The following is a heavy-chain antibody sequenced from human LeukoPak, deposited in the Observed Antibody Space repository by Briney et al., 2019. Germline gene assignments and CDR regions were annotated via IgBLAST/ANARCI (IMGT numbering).Heavy chain of an antibody. Sequence: PSQTLSLTCTVSGGSISSGSYYWSWIRQPAGKGLEWIGRIYTSGSTNYNPSLKSRVTISVDTSKNQFSLKLSSVTAADTAVYYCAREIAAAGAALDYWGQGTLVTVSS. CDR3: AREIAAAGAALDY. CDR1: GGSISSGSYY. J-gene: IGHJ4*02. D-gene: IGHD6-13*01. V-gene: IGHV4-61*02. CDR2: IYTSGST.